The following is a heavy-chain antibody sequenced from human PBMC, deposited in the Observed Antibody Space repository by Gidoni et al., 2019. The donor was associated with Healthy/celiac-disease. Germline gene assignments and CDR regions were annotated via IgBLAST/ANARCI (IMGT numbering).Heavy chain of an antibody. J-gene: IGHJ4*02. Sequence: EVLLLESGGGLVQPGGCLSLSCSPSVFTFCSYDMRWVGQAPGKGLKWVSDISGSGGSKYYADSVKGRFTSSRDNSKNTLYLQMNSLRAEDTAVYYCAKDRGMVPRLPADYWGQGTLVTVSS. CDR2: ISGSGGSK. CDR3: AKDRGMVPRLPADY. V-gene: IGHV3-23*01. D-gene: IGHD3-10*01. CDR1: VFTFCSYD.